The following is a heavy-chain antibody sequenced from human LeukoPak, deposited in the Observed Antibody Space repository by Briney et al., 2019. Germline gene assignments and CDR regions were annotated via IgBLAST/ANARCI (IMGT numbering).Heavy chain of an antibody. Sequence: GGSLRLSCAASGFTFSTYWMSWVRQVLGKGLEWVANINQDGSEKNYVDSVKGRFTISRDNVKNSPYLQMNSLRAEDTAVYYCATDLYYWGQGTLVTVSS. J-gene: IGHJ4*02. CDR2: INQDGSEK. V-gene: IGHV3-7*04. D-gene: IGHD2-15*01. CDR3: ATDLYY. CDR1: GFTFSTYW.